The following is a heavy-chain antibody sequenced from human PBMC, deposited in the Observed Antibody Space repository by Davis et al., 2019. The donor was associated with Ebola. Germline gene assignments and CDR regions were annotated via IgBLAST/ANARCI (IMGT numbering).Heavy chain of an antibody. J-gene: IGHJ3*02. CDR1: GFTFSSYR. CDR3: ARGGYYDSSGYSHAAFDM. V-gene: IGHV3-21*01. D-gene: IGHD3-22*01. CDR2: ISTSSYYI. Sequence: PGGSLRLSCAASGFTFSSYRMNWVRQAPGKGLEWVSSISTSSYYIYYADSLKGRFTISRDNAKNSLYLQINSLTAEDTAVYHCARGGYYDSSGYSHAAFDMWGRGTMVTVSS.